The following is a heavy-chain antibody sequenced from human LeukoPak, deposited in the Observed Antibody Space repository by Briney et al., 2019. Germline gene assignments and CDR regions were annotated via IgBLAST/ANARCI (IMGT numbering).Heavy chain of an antibody. CDR3: ARKRRDGYNGLDY. D-gene: IGHD5-24*01. CDR2: IYASGST. CDR1: GASISSYY. Sequence: SETLSLTCTVSGASISSYYWSWIRQPPGKGLEWIGYIYASGSTNYNPSFKSRVTMSVDTSKNQFSLKLSSVTAADTAVYYCARKRRDGYNGLDYWGQGTLVTVSS. J-gene: IGHJ4*02. V-gene: IGHV4-4*09.